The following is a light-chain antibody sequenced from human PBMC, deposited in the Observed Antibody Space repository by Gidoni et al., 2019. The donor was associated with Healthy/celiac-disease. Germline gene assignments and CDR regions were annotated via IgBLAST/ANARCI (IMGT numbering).Light chain of an antibody. CDR3: QQRSNWRLT. Sequence: EIVLTQSPATLSLSPGERATLSCRASQRVSSYLAWYQPKPGQAPRLLIYDASNRATGIPARFSGSGSGTDFTLTISSLEPEDFAVYYCQQRSNWRLTFGGGTKVEIK. J-gene: IGKJ4*01. V-gene: IGKV3-11*01. CDR2: DAS. CDR1: QRVSSY.